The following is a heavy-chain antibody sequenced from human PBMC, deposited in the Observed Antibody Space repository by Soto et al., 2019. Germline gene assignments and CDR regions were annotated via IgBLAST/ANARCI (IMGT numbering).Heavy chain of an antibody. CDR1: GFTFSSYG. V-gene: IGHV3-30*18. CDR3: AKDLESGYVGRGSY. Sequence: QVQLVESGGGVVQPGRSLRLSCAASGFTFSSYGMHWVRQAPGKGLEWVAVISYDGSNKYYADSVKGRFTISRDNSKNTLYLQMNSLRAEDTAVYYCAKDLESGYVGRGSYWGQGTLVTVSS. D-gene: IGHD5-12*01. CDR2: ISYDGSNK. J-gene: IGHJ4*02.